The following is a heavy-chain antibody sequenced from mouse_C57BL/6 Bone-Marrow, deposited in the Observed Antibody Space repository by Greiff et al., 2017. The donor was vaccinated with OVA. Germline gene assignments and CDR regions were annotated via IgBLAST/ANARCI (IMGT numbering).Heavy chain of an antibody. CDR1: GYTFTSYW. CDR3: ARRRDYDYDVDAMDY. J-gene: IGHJ4*01. V-gene: IGHV1-52*01. D-gene: IGHD2-4*01. Sequence: VQLQESGAELVRPGSSVKLSCKASGYTFTSYWMHWVKQRPIQGLEWIGNIDPSDSETHYNQKFKDKATLTVDKSSSTAYMQLSSLTSEDSAVYYCARRRDYDYDVDAMDYWGQGTSVTVSS. CDR2: IDPSDSET.